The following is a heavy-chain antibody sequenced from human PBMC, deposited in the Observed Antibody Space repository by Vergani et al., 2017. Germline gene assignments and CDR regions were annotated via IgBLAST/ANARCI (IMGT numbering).Heavy chain of an antibody. D-gene: IGHD6-19*01. V-gene: IGHV6-1*01. CDR3: ARHWGRDIAVAGRLAFDI. CDR2: TYYRSKWYN. J-gene: IGHJ3*02. CDR1: GDSVSSNSAA. Sequence: QVQLQQSGPGLVKPSQTLSLTCAISGDSVSSNSAAWNWIRQSPSRGLEWLGRTYYRSKWYNDYAVSVKSRITINPDTSKNQFSLQLSSVTAADTAVYYCARHWGRDIAVAGRLAFDIWGQGTMVTVSS.